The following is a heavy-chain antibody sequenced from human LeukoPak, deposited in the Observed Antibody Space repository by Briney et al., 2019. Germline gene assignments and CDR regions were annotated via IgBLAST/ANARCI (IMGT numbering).Heavy chain of an antibody. CDR3: ARDRLGSGSSDY. Sequence: PGGSLRLSCAAARITFSNYAMSWVRQAPGKGLEWVSVISKSGGDIYYADSVKGRFTISRDNSKNTLYLQMNTLRAEDTALYYCARDRLGSGSSDYWGQGTLVTVSS. V-gene: IGHV3-23*01. CDR2: ISKSGGDI. J-gene: IGHJ4*02. D-gene: IGHD1-26*01. CDR1: RITFSNYA.